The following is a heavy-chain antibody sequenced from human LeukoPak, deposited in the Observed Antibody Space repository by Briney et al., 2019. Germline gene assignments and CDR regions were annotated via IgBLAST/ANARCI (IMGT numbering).Heavy chain of an antibody. CDR3: ARDYCSSTSCYDWFDP. V-gene: IGHV1-18*04. J-gene: IGHJ5*02. Sequence: ASVKVSCKASGYTFTSYGISWVRQAPGQGLEWMGWISAYNGNTNYAQKLQGRVTMTTDTSTSTAYTELRSLRSDDTAVYYCARDYCSSTSCYDWFDPWGQGTLVTVSS. CDR1: GYTFTSYG. CDR2: ISAYNGNT. D-gene: IGHD2-2*01.